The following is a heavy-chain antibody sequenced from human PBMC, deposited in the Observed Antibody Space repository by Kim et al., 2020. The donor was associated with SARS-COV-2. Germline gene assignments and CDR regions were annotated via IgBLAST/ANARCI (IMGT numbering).Heavy chain of an antibody. J-gene: IGHJ6*02. CDR2: IIPIFGTA. D-gene: IGHD5-12*01. CDR3: ARGDKWLRFLLMDV. CDR1: GGTFSSYA. Sequence: SVKVSCKASGGTFSSYAISWVRQAPGQGLEWMGGIIPIFGTANYAQKFQGRVTITADESTSTAYMELSSLRSEDTAVYYCARGDKWLRFLLMDVWGQGTTVTVSS. V-gene: IGHV1-69*13.